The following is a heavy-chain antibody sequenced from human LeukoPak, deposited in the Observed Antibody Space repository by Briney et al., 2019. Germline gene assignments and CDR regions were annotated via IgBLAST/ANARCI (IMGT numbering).Heavy chain of an antibody. D-gene: IGHD3/OR15-3a*01. CDR3: ARERTGYYIAS. CDR2: ISHDGSKQ. V-gene: IGHV3-30-3*01. CDR1: GFTFSSYA. Sequence: GGSLRLSCAASGFTFSSYAMSWVRQAPGQGLEWVTIISHDGSKQYYADSVKGRFTISRDDSKDTLYLQMNSLRPEDTAIYYCARERTGYYIASWGQGTLVTVSS. J-gene: IGHJ5*02.